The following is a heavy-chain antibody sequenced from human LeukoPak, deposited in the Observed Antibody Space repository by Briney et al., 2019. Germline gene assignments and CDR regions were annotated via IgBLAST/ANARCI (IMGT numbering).Heavy chain of an antibody. D-gene: IGHD2-2*01. Sequence: ASVKVSCMASGYTLTGYYMHWVRHAPGQGLEWMGWLNPKSGGTNYARKFQGRFTMTRDTTISTAYMELSRLRSDDTAVYYCALRDDIVVVRAARGSQQLDYWGQGTLVTVSS. J-gene: IGHJ4*02. CDR1: GYTLTGYY. V-gene: IGHV1-2*02. CDR2: LNPKSGGT. CDR3: ALRDDIVVVRAARGSQQLDY.